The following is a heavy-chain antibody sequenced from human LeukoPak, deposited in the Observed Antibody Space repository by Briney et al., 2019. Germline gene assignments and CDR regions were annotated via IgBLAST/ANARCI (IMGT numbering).Heavy chain of an antibody. CDR2: IRSKAYGGTT. CDR3: TRAPLGGVVTLFDY. Sequence: PGGSLRLSCTASGFTFGDYAMSWVRQAPGKGLEWVGFIRSKAYGGTTEYAASVKGRFTISRDDSKSIAYLQMNSLKTEDTAVYYCTRAPLGGVVTLFDYWGQGTLVTVSS. CDR1: GFTFGDYA. V-gene: IGHV3-49*04. J-gene: IGHJ4*02. D-gene: IGHD3-3*01.